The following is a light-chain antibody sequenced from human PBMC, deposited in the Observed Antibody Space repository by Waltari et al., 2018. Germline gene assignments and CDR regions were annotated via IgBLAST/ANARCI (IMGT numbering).Light chain of an antibody. J-gene: IGLJ2*01. Sequence: SSDLTQDPAVSVALGQTLRVTFQGDILRTYYGNWCRQKPGQPPELVIYGKNNRPSGIPDRFSASSSGNTASLIITGAQAEDEADYYCSSRELSGHVVFGGGTRLTVL. CDR2: GKN. CDR3: SSRELSGHVV. V-gene: IGLV3-19*01. CDR1: ILRTYY.